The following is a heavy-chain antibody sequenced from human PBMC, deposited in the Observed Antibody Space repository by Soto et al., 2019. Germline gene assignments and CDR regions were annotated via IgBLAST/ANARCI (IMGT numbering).Heavy chain of an antibody. CDR1: GGSISSYY. J-gene: IGHJ4*02. CDR2: IYYSGIT. Sequence: PSETLSLTCTVSGGSISSYYWSWIRQPPGKGLEWIGYIYYSGITNYNPSLKSRVTISVDTSKNQFSLKLSSVTAADTAVYYCARVRFEQQMSHFDYWGQGILVTVSS. D-gene: IGHD6-13*01. CDR3: ARVRFEQQMSHFDY. V-gene: IGHV4-59*01.